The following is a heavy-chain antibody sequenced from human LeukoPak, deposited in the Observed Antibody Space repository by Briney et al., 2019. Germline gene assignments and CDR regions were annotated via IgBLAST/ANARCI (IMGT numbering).Heavy chain of an antibody. CDR2: IRYDGSNK. Sequence: PGGSLRLSCAASGFTFSSYGMHWVRQAPGKGLEWVAFIRYDGSNKYYADSVKGRFTISRDNSKNTLYLQMNSLRAEDTAVYYCAXXXXXGYDYVGVLDYWGQGTLVTVSS. V-gene: IGHV3-30*02. D-gene: IGHD5-12*01. CDR3: AXXXXXGYDYVGVLDY. J-gene: IGHJ4*02. CDR1: GFTFSSYG.